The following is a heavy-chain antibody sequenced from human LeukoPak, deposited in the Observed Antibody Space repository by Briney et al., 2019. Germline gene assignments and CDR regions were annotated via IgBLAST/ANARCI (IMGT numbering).Heavy chain of an antibody. V-gene: IGHV3-48*03. CDR3: ARGGETLRYFDWFPSPARLDAFDI. Sequence: GGSLRLSCAASGFTFSSYEMNWVRQAPGKGLEWVSYISSSGSTIYYADSVKGRFTISRDNAKNSLYLQMNSLRAEDTAVYYCARGGETLRYFDWFPSPARLDAFDIWGQGTMVTVSS. CDR1: GFTFSSYE. J-gene: IGHJ3*02. D-gene: IGHD3-9*01. CDR2: ISSSGSTI.